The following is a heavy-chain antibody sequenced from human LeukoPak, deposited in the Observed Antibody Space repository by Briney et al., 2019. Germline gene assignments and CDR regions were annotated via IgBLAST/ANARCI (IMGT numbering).Heavy chain of an antibody. J-gene: IGHJ6*02. Sequence: PSETLSLTCTVSGGSISSYYWSWIRQPPGKGLEWIGEINHSGSTNYNPSLKSRVTISVDTSKNQFSLKLSSVTAADTAVYYCARGTRHYYDSSGYRRHYYYGMDVWGQGTTVTVSS. CDR2: INHSGST. D-gene: IGHD3-22*01. CDR3: ARGTRHYYDSSGYRRHYYYGMDV. CDR1: GGSISSYY. V-gene: IGHV4-34*01.